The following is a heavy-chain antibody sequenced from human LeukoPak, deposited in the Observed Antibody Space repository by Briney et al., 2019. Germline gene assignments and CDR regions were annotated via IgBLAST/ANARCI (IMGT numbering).Heavy chain of an antibody. Sequence: PGGSLRLSCAASGFTFSDYYMSWLRQAPGRGLEWLSYISPSGSTIYEADSMKGRFTISRDNARNSLFLQMNSLRAEDTAVYYCAREKKRGYSGYDYWGQGTLVTVSS. CDR3: AREKKRGYSGYDY. J-gene: IGHJ4*02. CDR2: ISPSGSTI. D-gene: IGHD5-12*01. CDR1: GFTFSDYY. V-gene: IGHV3-11*01.